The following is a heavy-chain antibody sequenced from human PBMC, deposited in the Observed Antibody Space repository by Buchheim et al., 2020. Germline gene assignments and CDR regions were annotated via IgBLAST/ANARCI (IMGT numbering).Heavy chain of an antibody. CDR2: ISYDGSNK. V-gene: IGHV3-30*04. CDR3: AKDQMGNYYVGMDA. CDR1: GFTFSSYA. D-gene: IGHD3-16*01. Sequence: QVQLVESGGGVVQPGRSLRLSCAASGFTFSSYAMHWVRQAPGKGLEWVAVISYDGSNKYYADSVKGRFTISRDNSKNTLYLQMNSLRAEDSAVYYCAKDQMGNYYVGMDAWGQGTT. J-gene: IGHJ6*02.